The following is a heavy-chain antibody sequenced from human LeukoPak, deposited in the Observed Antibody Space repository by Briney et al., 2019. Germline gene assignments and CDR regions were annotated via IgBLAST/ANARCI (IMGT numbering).Heavy chain of an antibody. CDR1: GFTFSSYA. V-gene: IGHV3-30-3*01. D-gene: IGHD1-26*01. CDR2: ISYDGSNK. CDR3: ARVVDSGSPVDY. J-gene: IGHJ4*02. Sequence: GGSLRLSCAASGFTFSSYAMHWVRQAPGKGLEWVAVISYDGSNKYYADSVKGRFTISRDNSKNTLYLQMNSLRAEDTVVYYCARVVDSGSPVDYWGQGTLVTVSS.